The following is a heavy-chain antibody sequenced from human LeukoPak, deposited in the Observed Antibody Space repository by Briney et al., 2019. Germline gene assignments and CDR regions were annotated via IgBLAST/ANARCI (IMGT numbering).Heavy chain of an antibody. J-gene: IGHJ4*02. CDR3: ARGGVLRFLEWLPYFDY. CDR2: IYTSGST. D-gene: IGHD3-3*01. V-gene: IGHV4-61*02. Sequence: SETLSLTCTVSGGSISSGSYYWSWIRQPAGKGLEWIGRIYTSGSTNYNPSLKSRVTISVDTSKNQFSLKPSSVTAADTAVYYCARGGVLRFLEWLPYFDYWGQGTLVTVSS. CDR1: GGSISSGSYY.